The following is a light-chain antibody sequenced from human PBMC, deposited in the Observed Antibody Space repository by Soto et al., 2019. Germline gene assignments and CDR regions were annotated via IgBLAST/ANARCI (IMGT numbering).Light chain of an antibody. CDR2: SNN. CDR1: SSNIGSNT. J-gene: IGLJ2*01. Sequence: QSALPQPPSASGTPGQRVTISCSGSSSNIGSNTVNWYQQLPGTAPKLFIYSNNQRPSGVPDRFSGSKSGTSASLAISGLQSEDEADYYCAGWDDSLNGVVFGGGTKLTVL. V-gene: IGLV1-44*01. CDR3: AGWDDSLNGVV.